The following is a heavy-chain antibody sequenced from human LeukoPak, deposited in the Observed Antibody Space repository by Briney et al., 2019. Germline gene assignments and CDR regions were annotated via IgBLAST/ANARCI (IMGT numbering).Heavy chain of an antibody. CDR2: VSYDGNNK. CDR1: GFTFSTYP. V-gene: IGHV3-30-3*01. J-gene: IGHJ4*02. D-gene: IGHD6-13*01. Sequence: GRSLRLSCAASGFTFSTYPMHWVRQAPGKGLEWVTVVSYDGNNKHYADSVQGRFTTSRDNSKNTVYLQMLSLRTEDTAVYYCARGVGRGSWYFDFWGQGTLVTVST. CDR3: ARGVGRGSWYFDF.